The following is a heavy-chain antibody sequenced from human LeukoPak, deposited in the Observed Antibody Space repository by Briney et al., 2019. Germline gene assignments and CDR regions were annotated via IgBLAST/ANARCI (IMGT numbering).Heavy chain of an antibody. D-gene: IGHD6-13*01. CDR2: IYYSWST. CDR3: ARVRAAAAFDY. J-gene: IGHJ4*02. Sequence: PSETLSLTCTVSGGSISSYYWSWIRQPPGKGLEWIGYIYYSWSTNYNPSLKSRVTISVDTSKNQFSLKLSSVTAADTAVYYCARVRAAAAFDYWGQGTLVTVSS. CDR1: GGSISSYY. V-gene: IGHV4-59*01.